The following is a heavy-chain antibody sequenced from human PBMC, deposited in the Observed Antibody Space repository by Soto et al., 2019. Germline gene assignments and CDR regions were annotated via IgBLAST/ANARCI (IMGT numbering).Heavy chain of an antibody. D-gene: IGHD2-8*01. Sequence: GSLSLSCASPGFGFINAWMSWVRQAPGKGLEWVGRIKSETDGETTDYVAPVKGRFTISRDDSKNTLYLQMNSLKIEDTAVYYCTTDLNGGFDYWGRGTLVTVSS. CDR3: TTDLNGGFDY. CDR2: IKSETDGETT. J-gene: IGHJ4*02. CDR1: GFGFINAW. V-gene: IGHV3-15*01.